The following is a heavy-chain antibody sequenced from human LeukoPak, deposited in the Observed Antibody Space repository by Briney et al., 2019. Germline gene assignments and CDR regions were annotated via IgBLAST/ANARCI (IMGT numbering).Heavy chain of an antibody. J-gene: IGHJ6*02. CDR1: GYTFTSYG. Sequence: GASVKVSGKASGYTFTSYGISWVRQAPGQGLEWMGWISAYNGNTNYAQKLQGRVTMTTDTSTSTAYMELRSLRSDDTAVYYCARPQKLGLWYPAAHYYYYGMDVWGQGTTVTVSS. CDR2: ISAYNGNT. D-gene: IGHD5-12*01. V-gene: IGHV1-18*01. CDR3: ARPQKLGLWYPAAHYYYYGMDV.